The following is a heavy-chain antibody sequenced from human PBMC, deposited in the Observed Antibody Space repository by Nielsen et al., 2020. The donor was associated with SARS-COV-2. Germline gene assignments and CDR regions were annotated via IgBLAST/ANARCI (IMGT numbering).Heavy chain of an antibody. V-gene: IGHV4-59*08. D-gene: IGHD2-8*01. CDR1: GGSISSYY. Sequence: SETLSLTCTVSGGSISSYYWSWIRQPPGKGLGWIGYIYYSGSTNYNPSLKSRVTISVDTSKNQFSLKLSSVTAADTAVYYCARVLSSSYGMDVWGQGTTVTVSS. J-gene: IGHJ6*02. CDR3: ARVLSSSYGMDV. CDR2: IYYSGST.